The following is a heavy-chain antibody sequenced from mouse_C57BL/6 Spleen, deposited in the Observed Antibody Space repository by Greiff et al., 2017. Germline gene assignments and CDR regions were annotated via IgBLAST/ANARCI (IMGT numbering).Heavy chain of an antibody. CDR1: GFNITDYY. CDR3: ARRETGTGFGY. CDR2: IEPEEGET. D-gene: IGHD4-1*01. J-gene: IGHJ2*01. V-gene: IGHV14-2*01. Sequence: VQLQQSGAELVKPGASVKLSCTASGFNITDYYMHWVKQRTEQGLEWIGRIEPEEGETKYAPKFQSKATITADTSSNTAYLQLSSLTSEDTAVYYCARRETGTGFGYWGQGTTLTVSS.